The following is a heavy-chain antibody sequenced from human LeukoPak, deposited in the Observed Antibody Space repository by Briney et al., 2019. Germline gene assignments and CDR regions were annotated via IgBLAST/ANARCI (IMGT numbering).Heavy chain of an antibody. CDR1: GYSFTNYW. J-gene: IGHJ4*02. V-gene: IGHV5-51*01. D-gene: IGHD1-26*01. Sequence: GESLKISCEGSGYSFTNYWIGWVRQMPGKGLEWMGIIYIGDSDTRYSPSFRGQVTISADKSISTVYLQWSSLKASDTAMYYCASSLSGSDHGYFDYWGQGTLVTVSS. CDR2: IYIGDSDT. CDR3: ASSLSGSDHGYFDY.